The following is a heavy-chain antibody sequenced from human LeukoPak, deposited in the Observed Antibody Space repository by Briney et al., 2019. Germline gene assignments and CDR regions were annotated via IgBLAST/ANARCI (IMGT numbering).Heavy chain of an antibody. CDR2: IYTGGST. CDR3: AGDYYDSSGYYFY. V-gene: IGHV4-61*02. D-gene: IGHD3-22*01. CDR1: GGSISSGSYY. J-gene: IGHJ4*02. Sequence: PSQTLSLTCTVSGGSISSGSYYWSWIRQPAGKEREWIGRIYTGGSTNYNPSLKSRVTISVDTSKNQFSLKLSSVTAADTAVYYCAGDYYDSSGYYFYWGQGTLVTVSS.